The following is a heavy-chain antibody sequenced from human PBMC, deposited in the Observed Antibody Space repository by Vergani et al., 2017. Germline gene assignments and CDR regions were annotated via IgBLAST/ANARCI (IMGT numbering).Heavy chain of an antibody. CDR2: LTGGGGRT. J-gene: IGHJ4*02. V-gene: IGHV3-23*01. Sequence: EVQLLESGGSLKQPGGSVRLSCAASGFTFSTYAMHWVRQAPGKGLEWVSALTGGGGRTYYADSFKGRFIISRDNSRDTLHLQMNSLRPEDTATYYCVKDAGNYENFFDSWGQGTLVTVSS. CDR3: VKDAGNYENFFDS. CDR1: GFTFSTYA. D-gene: IGHD1-7*01.